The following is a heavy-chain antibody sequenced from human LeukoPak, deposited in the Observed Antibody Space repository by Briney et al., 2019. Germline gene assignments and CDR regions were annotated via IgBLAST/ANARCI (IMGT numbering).Heavy chain of an antibody. V-gene: IGHV4-61*09. CDR2: VSTSGSP. Sequence: SQTLSLTCTVSGGSIRGGSYYWSWIRQPAGKGLEWIGHVSTSGSPNFNPSLKSRVTISVDTSKNQFSLKLNSVTAADTAVYYCARDGAYSGYEYDYRGQGTLVTVSS. J-gene: IGHJ4*02. CDR1: GGSIRGGSYY. D-gene: IGHD5-12*01. CDR3: ARDGAYSGYEYDY.